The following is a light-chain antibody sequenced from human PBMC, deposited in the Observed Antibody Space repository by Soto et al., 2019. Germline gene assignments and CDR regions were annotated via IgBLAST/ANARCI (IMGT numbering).Light chain of an antibody. CDR1: SSDVGGYNY. J-gene: IGLJ1*01. Sequence: QSALTQPPSASGSPGQSVTISCTGTSSDVGGYNYVSWYQQHPGKAPKLMIYEVIKRPSGVPDRFSGSKPGNTASLTVSGLQAEDEADYYCSSFAGSTNFAVFGTGTKVTVL. CDR3: SSFAGSTNFAV. V-gene: IGLV2-8*01. CDR2: EVI.